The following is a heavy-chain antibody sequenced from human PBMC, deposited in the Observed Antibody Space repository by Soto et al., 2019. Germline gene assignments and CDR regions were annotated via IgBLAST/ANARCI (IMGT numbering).Heavy chain of an antibody. Sequence: QAQLVQSGAEVKRPGASVKVSCRASGYRFTSYGINWVRQAPGQGLEWLGWISAYDGNTNYAQILQGRVSMTTDTSANRAYMELRSLRADDTAMYYCARGGYYDSSGSRNYYYYGMNVWGQGTTVTVSS. CDR3: ARGGYYDSSGSRNYYYYGMNV. J-gene: IGHJ6*02. D-gene: IGHD3-22*01. CDR1: GYRFTSYG. V-gene: IGHV1-18*01. CDR2: ISAYDGNT.